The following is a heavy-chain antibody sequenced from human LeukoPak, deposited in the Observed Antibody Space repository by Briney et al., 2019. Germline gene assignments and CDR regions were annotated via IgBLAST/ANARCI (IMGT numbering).Heavy chain of an antibody. V-gene: IGHV3-48*03. CDR3: AGDLGVVAP. D-gene: IGHD3-3*01. J-gene: IGHJ5*02. Sequence: TGGCLRLSCAASVFTFSSYEMNWVPQAPGKGLVWGSYISSSGCNIYYTDSVKGRFTISRDNAKNSLYLQMNSLRAEDTAVYYGAGDLGVVAPWGQGTLVTVSS. CDR2: ISSSGCNI. CDR1: VFTFSSYE.